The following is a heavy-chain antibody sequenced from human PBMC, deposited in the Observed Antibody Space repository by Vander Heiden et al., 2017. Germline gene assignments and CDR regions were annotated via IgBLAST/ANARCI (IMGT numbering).Heavy chain of an antibody. CDR3: ARTYYYDSSGYYFDY. V-gene: IGHV4-31*03. CDR2: IYYSGST. D-gene: IGHD3-22*01. Sequence: QVQLQESGPGLVKPSQTLSLSCTVSGGSVSSGGYYWSWIRQHPGKGLEWIGYIYYSGSTYNKPSFKSRVTISVDTSKNQFSLKLSSVTAADTAVYYCARTYYYDSSGYYFDYWGQGTLVTVSS. CDR1: GGSVSSGGYY. J-gene: IGHJ4*02.